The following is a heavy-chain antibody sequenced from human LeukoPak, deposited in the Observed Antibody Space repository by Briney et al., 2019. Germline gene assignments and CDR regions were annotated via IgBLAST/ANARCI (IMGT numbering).Heavy chain of an antibody. CDR2: IYHSGST. D-gene: IGHD2-2*01. CDR3: ARVRGYCSSTICYRYYFDY. Sequence: SETLSLTCTVSGYSLSSGYYWGWIRQPPGKGLEWIGTIYHSGSTHYNPSLKSRVAISVDTSKNQFSLKLTSVTAADTAVYYCARVRGYCSSTICYRYYFDYWGQGTLVTVSS. V-gene: IGHV4-38-2*02. J-gene: IGHJ4*02. CDR1: GYSLSSGYY.